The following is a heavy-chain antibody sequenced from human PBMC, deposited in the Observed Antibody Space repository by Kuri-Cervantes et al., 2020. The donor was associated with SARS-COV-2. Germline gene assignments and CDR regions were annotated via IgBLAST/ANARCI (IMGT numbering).Heavy chain of an antibody. J-gene: IGHJ6*03. CDR1: GFTVSSYW. CDR3: ARDPLDFWSAHYYYYMDV. Sequence: GESLKIFCATSGFTVSSYWIHWVLQAPGKGLVWVSRINSDGSSTSYADSVEGRFTISRDNAKNTLYLQMNSLRAEDTAVYYCARDPLDFWSAHYYYYMDVWGKGTTVTVSS. D-gene: IGHD3-3*01. V-gene: IGHV3-74*01. CDR2: INSDGSST.